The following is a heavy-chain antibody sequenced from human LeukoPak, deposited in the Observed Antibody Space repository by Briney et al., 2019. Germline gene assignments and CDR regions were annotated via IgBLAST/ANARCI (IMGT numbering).Heavy chain of an antibody. V-gene: IGHV3-20*04. CDR3: ARASKYQLLWGYYYYYYYMDV. CDR2: INWNGGST. J-gene: IGHJ6*03. Sequence: GGSLRLSCAASGFTSDDYGMSWVRQAPGKGLEWVSGINWNGGSTGYADSVKGRFTNSRDNAKSSLYLQMNSLRAEDTALYYCARASKYQLLWGYYYYYYYMDVWGKGTTVTVSS. D-gene: IGHD2-2*01. CDR1: GFTSDDYG.